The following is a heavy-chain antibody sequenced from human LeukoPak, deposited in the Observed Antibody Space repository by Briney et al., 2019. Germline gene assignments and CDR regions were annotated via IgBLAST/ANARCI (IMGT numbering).Heavy chain of an antibody. CDR1: GFTFSSYE. D-gene: IGHD3-10*01. CDR3: ARVQYYGSGSYFDY. V-gene: IGHV3-48*03. Sequence: GGSLRLSCAASGFTFSSYEMNWVRQAPGKGLEWVSYISVTGSTIYYADSVKGRFTISRDNAKNSLYLQMNSLRAEDTAVYYCARVQYYGSGSYFDYWGQGTLVTVSS. CDR2: ISVTGSTI. J-gene: IGHJ4*02.